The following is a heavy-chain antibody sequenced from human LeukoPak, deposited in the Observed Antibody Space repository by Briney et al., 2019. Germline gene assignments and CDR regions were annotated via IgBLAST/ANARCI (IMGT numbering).Heavy chain of an antibody. CDR1: GYTFTSYY. D-gene: IGHD3-16*02. CDR3: AKAGFRVAFGAVIVQQRHYFDY. J-gene: IGHJ4*02. CDR2: INPSGGST. Sequence: VASVKVSCKASGYTFTSYYMHWVRQAPGQGLEWMGIINPSGGSTSYAQKFQGRVTMTRDMSTSTVYMELSSLRSEDTAVYYCAKAGFRVAFGAVIVQQRHYFDYWGQGTLVTVSS. V-gene: IGHV1-46*01.